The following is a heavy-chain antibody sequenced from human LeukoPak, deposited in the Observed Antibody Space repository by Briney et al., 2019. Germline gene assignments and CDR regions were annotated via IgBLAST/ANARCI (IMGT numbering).Heavy chain of an antibody. CDR3: AKGGGAATFDF. V-gene: IGHV3-74*01. CDR2: INSDGSST. CDR1: GFTFSRYW. J-gene: IGHJ4*02. D-gene: IGHD1-26*01. Sequence: GGSLRLSCAASGFTFSRYWMQWVSQTPGKGLVWVSCINSDGSSTTYADSVKGRFTISRDNAKNTLFLQMNSLRAEDTAIYYCAKGGGAATFDFWGQGILVVVSS.